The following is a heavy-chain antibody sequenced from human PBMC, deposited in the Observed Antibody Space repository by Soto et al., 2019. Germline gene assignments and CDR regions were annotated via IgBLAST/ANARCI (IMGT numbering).Heavy chain of an antibody. J-gene: IGHJ6*02. CDR3: VIRGNKNYFPSYNYYYGMGV. V-gene: IGHV1-69*01. CDR1: GGLFRSFA. CDR2: SIPMSGAP. D-gene: IGHD3-10*01. Sequence: QVQLVQSGAEVKKPGSSVKISCKTSGGLFRSFAVTWVRQARGQGLEWLGESIPMSGAPKYAQKFQGRLTITADESTTTAYMEMCSRSTGDEAVYYYVIRGNKNYFPSYNYYYGMGVWGQGTTVTVSS.